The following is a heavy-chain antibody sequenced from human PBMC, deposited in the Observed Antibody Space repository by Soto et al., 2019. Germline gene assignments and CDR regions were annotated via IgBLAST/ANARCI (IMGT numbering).Heavy chain of an antibody. V-gene: IGHV3-23*01. CDR3: AKVTVLRFLEWLEHAFDI. CDR2: ISGSGGST. CDR1: GFTFSSYA. J-gene: IGHJ3*02. Sequence: GGSLRLSCAASGFTFSSYAMSWVRQAPGKGLEWVSAISGSGGSTYYADSVKGRFTISRDNSKNTLYLQMNSLRAEDTAVYYCAKVTVLRFLEWLEHAFDIWGQGTMVTVSS. D-gene: IGHD3-3*01.